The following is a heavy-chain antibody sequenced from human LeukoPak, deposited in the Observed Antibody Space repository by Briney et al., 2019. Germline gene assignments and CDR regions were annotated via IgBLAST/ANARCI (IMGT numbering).Heavy chain of an antibody. D-gene: IGHD1-26*01. V-gene: IGHV3-23*01. CDR2: ISNNGGYT. Sequence: GGSLRLSCAASGFTFSSSAMSWVRQAPGKGLEWVSAISNNGGYTYYADSVQGRFTISRDNSKSTLCLQMNSLRAEDTAVYYCTARGPDSDSSVAYWGQGTLVTVSS. CDR1: GFTFSSSA. J-gene: IGHJ4*02. CDR3: TARGPDSDSSVAY.